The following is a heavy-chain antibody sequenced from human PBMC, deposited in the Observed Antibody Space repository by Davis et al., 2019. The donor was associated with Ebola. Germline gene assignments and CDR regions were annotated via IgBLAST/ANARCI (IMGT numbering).Heavy chain of an antibody. CDR3: ARVEAGYDFWSGYRGSASWFDP. Sequence: PSETLSLTCTVSGGSISSGGYSWSWIRQPPGKGLEWIGYIYHSGSTYYNPSLKSRVTISVDTSKNQSSLKLSSVTAADTAVYYCARVEAGYDFWSGYRGSASWFDPWGQGTLVTVSS. CDR2: IYHSGST. J-gene: IGHJ5*02. D-gene: IGHD3-3*01. CDR1: GGSISSGGYS. V-gene: IGHV4-30-2*01.